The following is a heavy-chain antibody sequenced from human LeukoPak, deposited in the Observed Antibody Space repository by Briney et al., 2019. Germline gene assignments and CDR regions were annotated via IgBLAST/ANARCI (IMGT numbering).Heavy chain of an antibody. D-gene: IGHD3-22*01. CDR2: IIPIFGTA. Sequence: SVKVSCKASGGTFISYAISRVRQAPGQGGEWMGGIIPIFGTANYAQKFQGRVTITTDESTSTAYMELSSLRSEDTAVYYCAREGGTDSSGYYFDYWGQGTLVTVSS. V-gene: IGHV1-69*05. J-gene: IGHJ4*02. CDR3: AREGGTDSSGYYFDY. CDR1: GGTFISYA.